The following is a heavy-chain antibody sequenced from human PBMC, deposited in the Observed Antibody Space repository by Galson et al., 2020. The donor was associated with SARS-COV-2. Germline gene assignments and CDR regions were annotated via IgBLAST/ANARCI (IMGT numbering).Heavy chain of an antibody. CDR1: GGSFSGYY. Sequence: SETLSLTCAVYGGSFSGYYWSWIRQTPGKGLEWIGQINHSGSTNYNPSLKRRVTISVDTSKNQFSMKLSSVTAADTAVYYCARADPSSGSGTVDYWGQGTPVTVS. J-gene: IGHJ4*02. CDR3: ARADPSSGSGTVDY. V-gene: IGHV4-34*01. CDR2: INHSGST. D-gene: IGHD3-10*01.